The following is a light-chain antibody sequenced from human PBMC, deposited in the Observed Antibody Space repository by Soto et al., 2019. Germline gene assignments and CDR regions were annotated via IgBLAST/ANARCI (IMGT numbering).Light chain of an antibody. Sequence: EVVLTQSPGTLSLSPGERATLSCRASQNIRGNELAWYQQKPGQAPRLLIYRGSSRATGIPDRFSGRGSGTYSTLTISRLESEDFAVYYCQDYGTSAPWTFGQGTKVEIK. J-gene: IGKJ1*01. CDR3: QDYGTSAPWT. CDR2: RGS. V-gene: IGKV3-20*01. CDR1: QNIRGNE.